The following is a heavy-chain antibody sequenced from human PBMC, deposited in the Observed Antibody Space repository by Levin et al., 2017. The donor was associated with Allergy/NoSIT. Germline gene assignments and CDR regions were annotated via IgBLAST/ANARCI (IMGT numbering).Heavy chain of an antibody. J-gene: IGHJ6*03. CDR1: GFTFSSYS. V-gene: IGHV3-48*01. D-gene: IGHD4-17*01. CDR2: ISSGSSTI. CDR3: ARRGSTVTTTYYYYYMDV. Sequence: ETLSLTCAASGFTFSSYSMNWVRQAPGKGLEWVSYISSGSSTIYYADSVKGRFTISRDNAKNSLYLQMNSLRVEDTAVYYCARRGSTVTTTYYYYYMDVWGKGTTVTVSS.